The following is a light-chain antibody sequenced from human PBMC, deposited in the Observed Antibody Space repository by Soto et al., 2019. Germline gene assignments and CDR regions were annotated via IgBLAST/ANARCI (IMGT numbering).Light chain of an antibody. CDR1: QSVSSSY. CDR2: GAS. CDR3: QQYGSSPPN. J-gene: IGKJ4*01. V-gene: IGKV3-20*01. Sequence: EIVLTQSPGTLSLSPGQTVTLSCRAGQSVSSSYLAWYQQKVGQAPRLLIYGASTRATGIPDRFSGSGSGTDFTLTINRLVPEDSAVYYCQQYGSSPPNFGGGTKVEI.